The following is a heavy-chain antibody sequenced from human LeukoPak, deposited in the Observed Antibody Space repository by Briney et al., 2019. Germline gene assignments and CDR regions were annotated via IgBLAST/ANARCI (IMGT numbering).Heavy chain of an antibody. D-gene: IGHD1-26*01. CDR2: ISSSSSYI. CDR1: GFTFSSYS. CDR3: ARDTGSYSGDYFDY. Sequence: GGSLRLSCAASGFTFSSYSMNWVRQAPGKGLEWVSSISSSSSYIYYADSVKGRFTISRDNAKNSLYLQMNSLRAEDTAVYYCARDTGSYSGDYFDYWGQGTLVTVSS. V-gene: IGHV3-21*01. J-gene: IGHJ4*02.